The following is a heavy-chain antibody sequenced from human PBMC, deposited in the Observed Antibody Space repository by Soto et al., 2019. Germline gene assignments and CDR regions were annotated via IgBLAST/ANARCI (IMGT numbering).Heavy chain of an antibody. CDR1: GFTFSSYS. CDR3: ARDGIAVAGYFYYGMDV. D-gene: IGHD6-19*01. CDR2: ISSSSSTI. Sequence: GESLKISCAASGFTFSSYSMNWVRQAPGKGLEWVSYISSSSSTIYYADSVKGRFTISRDNAKNSLWLQMNSLRDEDTAVYYCARDGIAVAGYFYYGMDVWGQGTTVTVSS. J-gene: IGHJ6*02. V-gene: IGHV3-48*02.